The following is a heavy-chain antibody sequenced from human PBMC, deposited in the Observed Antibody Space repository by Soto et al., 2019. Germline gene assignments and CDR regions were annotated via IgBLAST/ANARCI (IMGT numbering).Heavy chain of an antibody. CDR1: GFSLRTSGVG. CDR3: AHATLTFHWYFDL. Sequence: QITLKESGPTLVKPTQTLTLTCTFSGFSLRTSGVGVGWIRQPPGEALEWLAVIFWDDDKRYSPSLKNRLTIAKHASKSQGVLTMTNMHPVHTATYYCAHATLTFHWYFDLWGRGTLVTVSA. CDR2: IFWDDDK. V-gene: IGHV2-5*02. D-gene: IGHD4-17*01. J-gene: IGHJ2*01.